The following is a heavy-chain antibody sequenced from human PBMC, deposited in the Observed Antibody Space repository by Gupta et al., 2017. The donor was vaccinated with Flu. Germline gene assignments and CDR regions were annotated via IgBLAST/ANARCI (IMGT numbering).Heavy chain of an antibody. CDR1: GGPIRDFY. D-gene: IGHD1-26*01. CDR3: ASTILGATGDDDDYQYMDG. J-gene: IGHJ6*03. CDR2: VYDTGNT. V-gene: IGHV4-59*01. Sequence: HVPLQESGPGLVKPSETLSLTCTVSGGPIRDFYWSWIRPPPGTGLEWIGQVYDTGNTKHNHSLKSRVTMSVDMSKSQVSLKRTSVTAADTAVYECASTILGATGDDDDYQYMDGGGTGTTVTVSS.